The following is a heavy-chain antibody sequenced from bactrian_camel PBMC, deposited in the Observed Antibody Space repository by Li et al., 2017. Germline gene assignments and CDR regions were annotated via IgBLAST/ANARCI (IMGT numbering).Heavy chain of an antibody. CDR3: AKYGVSWSFDY. J-gene: IGHJ4*01. V-gene: IGHV3S40*01. CDR1: GFPFATTD. CDR2: LMSGSERT. D-gene: IGHD6*01. Sequence: VQLVESGGGLVQPGGSLRLACAASGFPFATTDMSWVRQAPGKGLGWVAGLMSGSERTDYADAVKGRFTISRDNAKNTVYLQMNSLKSEDTALYYCAKYGVSWSFDYWGQGTQVTVS.